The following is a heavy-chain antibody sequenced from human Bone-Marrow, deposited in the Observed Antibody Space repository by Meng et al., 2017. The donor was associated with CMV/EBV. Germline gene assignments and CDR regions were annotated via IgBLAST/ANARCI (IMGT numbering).Heavy chain of an antibody. J-gene: IGHJ4*02. V-gene: IGHV3-7*01. D-gene: IGHD2-2*01. CDR3: ARDEGIVVVPAAEFDY. CDR2: IKQDGSEK. CDR1: GFTFSSYW. Sequence: GESLKISCAASGFTFSSYWMSWVRQAPGKGLEWVANIKQDGSEKYYVDSVKGRFTISRDNAKNSLYLQMNSLRAEDTAVYYCARDEGIVVVPAAEFDYWGQGPLVPVSS.